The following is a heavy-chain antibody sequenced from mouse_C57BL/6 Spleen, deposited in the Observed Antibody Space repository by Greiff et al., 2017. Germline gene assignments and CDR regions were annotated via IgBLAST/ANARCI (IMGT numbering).Heavy chain of an antibody. D-gene: IGHD1-1*01. J-gene: IGHJ3*01. CDR1: GYTFTSSW. V-gene: IGHV1-64*01. CDR3: ARELITTVVPLAY. Sequence: QVQLQQPGAELVKPGASVKLSCTASGYTFTSSWMHWVKQRPGQGLEWIGMIHPNSGSTNYNEKFKSKATLTVDKSSSTAYMHLSSLTSEDSAVYDGARELITTVVPLAYWGQGTLVTVSA. CDR2: IHPNSGST.